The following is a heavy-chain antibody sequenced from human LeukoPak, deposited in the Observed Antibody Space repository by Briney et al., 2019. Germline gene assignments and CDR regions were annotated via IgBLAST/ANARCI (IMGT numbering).Heavy chain of an antibody. CDR2: IYYSGST. V-gene: IGHV4-39*07. CDR3: ARDRGYYDSSGCFDY. CDR1: GGSISSSNYY. J-gene: IGHJ4*02. D-gene: IGHD3-22*01. Sequence: SETLSLTCTVSGGSISSSNYYWGWIRQPPGKGLEWIGSIYYSGSTYYNPSLKSRVTISVETSKNQFSLKLSSVTAADTAVYYCARDRGYYDSSGCFDYWGQGTLVTVSS.